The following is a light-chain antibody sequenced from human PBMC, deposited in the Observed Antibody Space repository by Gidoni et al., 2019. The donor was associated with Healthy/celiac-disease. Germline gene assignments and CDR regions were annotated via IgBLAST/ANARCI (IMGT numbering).Light chain of an antibody. J-gene: IGKJ2*01. CDR3: QQYNSYLYT. Sequence: DIQMPQSPSTLSASVGDRVTITCRASQSISSWLAWYQQKPGKAPKLLIYKASILESGVPSRFSGSGSGTEFTLTISSLQPDDFATYYCQQYNSYLYTFGQGTKLEIK. CDR2: KAS. V-gene: IGKV1-5*03. CDR1: QSISSW.